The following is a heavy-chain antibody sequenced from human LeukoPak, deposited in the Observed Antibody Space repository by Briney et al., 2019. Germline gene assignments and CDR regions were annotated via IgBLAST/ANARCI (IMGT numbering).Heavy chain of an antibody. CDR1: GFTFSSYW. V-gene: IGHV3-7*01. CDR2: IKQNGSEK. Sequence: PGGSLRLSCAASGFTFSSYWMSWVRQAPGKGLEWVAKIKQNGSEKYYVASVKGRFTISRDNAKNSLYLQMNSLRAEDTAVYYCAREDAGIPDYWGQGTLVTVSS. D-gene: IGHD6-13*01. CDR3: AREDAGIPDY. J-gene: IGHJ4*02.